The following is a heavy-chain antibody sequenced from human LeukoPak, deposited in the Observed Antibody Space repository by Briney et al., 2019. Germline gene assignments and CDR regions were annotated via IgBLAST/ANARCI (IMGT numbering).Heavy chain of an antibody. CDR3: ARDGNSIMVEFDY. D-gene: IGHD2-8*01. CDR1: GFTLNDDY. CDR2: INTNSGAT. V-gene: IGHV1-2*02. Sequence: GASVKVSCKASGFTLNDDYMYWVRQAPGQGLEWMGWINTNSGATKYAQKFQGRVTMTRDTSISTLYMELSSLRLDGTAVYYCARDGNSIMVEFDYWGQGTLVTVSS. J-gene: IGHJ4*02.